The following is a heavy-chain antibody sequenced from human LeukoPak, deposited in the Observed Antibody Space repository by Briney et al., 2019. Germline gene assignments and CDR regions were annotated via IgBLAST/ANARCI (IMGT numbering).Heavy chain of an antibody. D-gene: IGHD3-9*01. J-gene: IGHJ6*02. CDR3: AKDRNTNYDILTGYYRNRYYGMDV. Sequence: GGSLRLFCAPSGSISSSSAMRCARQAPGKGLEWVSAISGSGGSTYYADSVKGWFTITRDNSKNTLYLQMNSLRAEDTAVYYCAKDRNTNYDILTGYYRNRYYGMDVWDQGTTVTVSS. CDR2: ISGSGGST. V-gene: IGHV3-23*01. CDR1: GSISSSSA.